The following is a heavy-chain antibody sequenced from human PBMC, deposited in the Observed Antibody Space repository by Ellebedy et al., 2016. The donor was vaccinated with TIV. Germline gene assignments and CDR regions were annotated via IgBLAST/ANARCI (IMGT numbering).Heavy chain of an antibody. Sequence: AASVKVSCKASGYTFTSYGISWVRQAPGQGLEWMGWISAYNGNTNYAQKLQGRVTMTTDTSTSTAYMELRSLRSEDTAVYYCARDRDSGGNSAVFDYWGQGTLVTVSS. D-gene: IGHD4-23*01. CDR3: ARDRDSGGNSAVFDY. CDR2: ISAYNGNT. V-gene: IGHV1-18*01. J-gene: IGHJ4*02. CDR1: GYTFTSYG.